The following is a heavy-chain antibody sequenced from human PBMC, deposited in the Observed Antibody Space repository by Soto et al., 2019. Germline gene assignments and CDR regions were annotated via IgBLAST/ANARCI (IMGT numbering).Heavy chain of an antibody. Sequence: SVKVSCKASGGTFSSYAISWVRQAPGQGLEWMGGIIPIFGTANYAQKFQGRVTITADESTSTAYMELSSLRSEDTAVYYCASPQGGTTAGTFDYWGQGTLVTLSS. CDR2: IIPIFGTA. CDR3: ASPQGGTTAGTFDY. J-gene: IGHJ4*02. CDR1: GGTFSSYA. D-gene: IGHD1-1*01. V-gene: IGHV1-69*13.